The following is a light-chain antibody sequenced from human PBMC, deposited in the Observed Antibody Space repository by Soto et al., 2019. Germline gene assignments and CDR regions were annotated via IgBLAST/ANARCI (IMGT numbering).Light chain of an antibody. CDR3: QQYYNWPLT. CDR1: QSVSSD. J-gene: IGKJ4*01. Sequence: EIVMTQSPATLSVSPGERATLSCRASQSVSSDLVWYQQKPGQAPRLLIYGASTRATGFPARFSGSGSGTEFTLTISSLQSQDFALYYCQQYYNWPLTFGGGTKVE. V-gene: IGKV3-15*01. CDR2: GAS.